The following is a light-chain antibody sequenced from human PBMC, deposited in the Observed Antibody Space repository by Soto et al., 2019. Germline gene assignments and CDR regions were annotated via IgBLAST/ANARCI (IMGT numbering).Light chain of an antibody. CDR2: AAS. V-gene: IGKV1-6*01. Sequence: QMTRSPSSLSASVGEKVIITCRASRDVGSYVSWYQQKPVKAPKLLIYAASNLYTGAPSRFRGSRYGTELTLTISSMETEDFASYYCLQDYADSWTFGQGTQVDIK. CDR1: RDVGSY. CDR3: LQDYADSWT. J-gene: IGKJ1*01.